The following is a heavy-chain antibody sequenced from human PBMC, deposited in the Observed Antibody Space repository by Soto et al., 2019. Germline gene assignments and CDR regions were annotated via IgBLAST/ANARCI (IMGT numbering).Heavy chain of an antibody. CDR2: VKHDGIEK. J-gene: IGHJ4*02. CDR3: AKDIGWKTFDH. V-gene: IGHV3-7*04. Sequence: GGSLRLSCAASGFSFSGTWMSWVRQAPGKGLEWVANVKHDGIEKHYLDSVKGRFTISRDNAKNSMYLQMSSLRVEDTAVYYCAKDIGWKTFDHWGQGALVTSPQ. D-gene: IGHD1-1*01. CDR1: GFSFSGTW.